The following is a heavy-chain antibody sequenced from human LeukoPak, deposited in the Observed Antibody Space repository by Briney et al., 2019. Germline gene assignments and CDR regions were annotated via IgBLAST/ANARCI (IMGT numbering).Heavy chain of an antibody. V-gene: IGHV3-48*01. CDR1: GFTFSHSW. J-gene: IGHJ4*02. Sequence: PGGSLRLSCVASGFTFSHSWMTWVRQAPGKGLELVSHISSVSSSIYYADSVKGRFTMSRDNAKNSLYLQMNSLRAEDTAVYHCARYSSGWSIDYWGQGSLVTVSS. D-gene: IGHD6-19*01. CDR2: ISSVSSSI. CDR3: ARYSSGWSIDY.